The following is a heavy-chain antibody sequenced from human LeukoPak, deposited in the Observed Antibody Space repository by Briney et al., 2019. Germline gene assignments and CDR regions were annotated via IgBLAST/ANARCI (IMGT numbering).Heavy chain of an antibody. CDR1: GGSISSYY. CDR2: IYYSGST. J-gene: IGHJ4*02. Sequence: SETLSLTCTVSGGSISSYYWSWIRQPPGKGLEWIGYIYYSGSTNYNPSLKSRVTISVDTSKNQFSLKLSSVTAADTAVYYCVRDPIAGGIWGQGTLVTVSS. V-gene: IGHV4-59*01. CDR3: VRDPIAGGI. D-gene: IGHD6-13*01.